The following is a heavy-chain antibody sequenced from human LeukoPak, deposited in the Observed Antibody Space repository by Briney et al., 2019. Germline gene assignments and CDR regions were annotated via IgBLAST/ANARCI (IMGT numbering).Heavy chain of an antibody. CDR3: ARGTDYGDYSRRAFDI. Sequence: PSETLSLTCTVSGGSISSYYWSWIRQPPGKGLGWIGYIYYSGSTNYNPSLKSRVTISVDTSKNQFSLKLSSVTAADTAVYYCARGTDYGDYSRRAFDIWGQGTMVTVSS. J-gene: IGHJ3*02. CDR2: IYYSGST. V-gene: IGHV4-59*01. CDR1: GGSISSYY. D-gene: IGHD4-17*01.